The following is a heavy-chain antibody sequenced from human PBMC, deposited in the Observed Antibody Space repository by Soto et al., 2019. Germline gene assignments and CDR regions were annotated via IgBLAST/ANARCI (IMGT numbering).Heavy chain of an antibody. CDR1: GASITSGHW. CDR2: IIDRGSA. J-gene: IGHJ6*02. V-gene: IGHV4-4*02. CDR3: TRSAHAMNGWSHYMALDDAVVTGMDV. D-gene: IGHD2-21*02. Sequence: QVQLQESGPRLVRPSGALSLTCSVSGASITSGHWWTWVRQSPGKGLELLGEIIDRGSAYSNPSITGRVSLSVDKSNNQSSLRLTSVTDADTDIYYCTRSAHAMNGWSHYMALDDAVVTGMDVWGPGTMGTVSS.